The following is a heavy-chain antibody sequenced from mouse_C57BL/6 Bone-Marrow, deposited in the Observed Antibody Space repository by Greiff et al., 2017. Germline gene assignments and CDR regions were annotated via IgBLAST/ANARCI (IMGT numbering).Heavy chain of an antibody. D-gene: IGHD2-3*01. CDR3: ARRGWLLRDFDY. J-gene: IGHJ2*01. Sequence: VQLQQPGAELVKPGASVKMSCKASGYTFTSYWITWVKQRPGQGLEWIGDIYPGSGSTNYNEKFTSKATLTVDTSSSTAYMQLSSLTSEDSAVYYCARRGWLLRDFDYWGKGTTLTVSS. V-gene: IGHV1-55*01. CDR2: IYPGSGST. CDR1: GYTFTSYW.